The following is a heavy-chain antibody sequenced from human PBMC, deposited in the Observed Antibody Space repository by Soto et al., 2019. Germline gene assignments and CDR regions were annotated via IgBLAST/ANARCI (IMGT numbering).Heavy chain of an antibody. CDR2: ISSSSSYI. CDR3: ATGDFDY. J-gene: IGHJ4*02. CDR1: GFTFSSYS. D-gene: IGHD2-21*01. Sequence: GGSLRLSCAASGFTFSSYSMNWVRQAPGKGLELVSSISSSSSYIYYADSVKGRFTFSRDNAKNSLYLQMNSLRAEDTAVYYCATGDFDYWGQGSLVTVSS. V-gene: IGHV3-21*01.